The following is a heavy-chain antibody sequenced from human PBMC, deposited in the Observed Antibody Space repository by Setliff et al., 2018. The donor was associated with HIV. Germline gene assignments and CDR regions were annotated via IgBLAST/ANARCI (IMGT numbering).Heavy chain of an antibody. J-gene: IGHJ5*02. Sequence: SVKISCKASGGTFTNHGIGWVRQAPGRRLEWLGGVITMFGITNDGQKFQGRVTITRSTSISTAYMERSSLSSEDTAVYYCARVVTGGGNGFDPWGQGTLVTVSS. CDR3: ARVVTGGGNGFDP. V-gene: IGHV1-69*10. D-gene: IGHD2-21*02. CDR2: VITMFGIT. CDR1: GGTFTNHG.